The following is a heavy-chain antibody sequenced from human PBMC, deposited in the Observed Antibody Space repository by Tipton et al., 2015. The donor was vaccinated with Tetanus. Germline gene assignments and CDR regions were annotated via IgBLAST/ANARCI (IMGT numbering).Heavy chain of an antibody. D-gene: IGHD2-15*01. CDR3: AREADCSGGSCFSGDFDN. V-gene: IGHV3-33*01. CDR2: SWYDGTDK. CDR1: GFIFSSYG. Sequence: SLRLSCAASGFIFSSYGIHWVRQAPGKGLEWVAVSWYDGTDKYYEDSVKGRFTISRDNSKNTLYLQMNSLRAEDTAVYYCAREADCSGGSCFSGDFDNWGQGTQVTVSS. J-gene: IGHJ4*02.